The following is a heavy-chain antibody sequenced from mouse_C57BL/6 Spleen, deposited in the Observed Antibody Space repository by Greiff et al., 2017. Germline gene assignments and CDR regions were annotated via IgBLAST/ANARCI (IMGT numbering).Heavy chain of an antibody. CDR3: ARYSNYGTWFAY. CDR2: INPNNGGT. D-gene: IGHD2-5*01. Sequence: VQLKESGPELVKPGASVKISCKASGYTFTDYYMNWVKQSHGKSLEWIGDINPNNGGTSYNQKFKGKATLTVDKSSSTAYMELRSLTSEDSAVYYCARYSNYGTWFAYWGQGTLVTVSA. J-gene: IGHJ3*01. CDR1: GYTFTDYY. V-gene: IGHV1-26*01.